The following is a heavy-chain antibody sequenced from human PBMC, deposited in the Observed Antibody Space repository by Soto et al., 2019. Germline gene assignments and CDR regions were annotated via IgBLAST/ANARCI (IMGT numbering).Heavy chain of an antibody. Sequence: QAQLVQSGAEMKKPGASVKVSCEASGYTFTAYYIHWVRQAPGQGLEWMGWINPNGGGTKYAQKFQGRVTMTRDTSINTAYMELTRLTSDDTAVYYCARAVHTMIQGVRFRVDQWGQGTLVTVSS. CDR2: INPNGGGT. CDR3: ARAVHTMIQGVRFRVDQ. J-gene: IGHJ4*02. D-gene: IGHD3-10*01. CDR1: GYTFTAYY. V-gene: IGHV1-2*02.